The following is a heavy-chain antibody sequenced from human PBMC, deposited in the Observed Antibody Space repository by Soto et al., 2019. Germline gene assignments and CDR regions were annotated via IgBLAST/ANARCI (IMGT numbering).Heavy chain of an antibody. CDR2: IGTAGDT. CDR3: ARGIRSSGWFEYYYYYYGMDV. D-gene: IGHD6-19*01. J-gene: IGHJ6*02. Sequence: GGSLILSCAASGFTFSSYYMHWVRQATGKGLEWVSAIGTAGDTYYPGSVKGRFTISRENAKNSLYLQMNSLRAEDTAVYYCARGIRSSGWFEYYYYYYGMDVWGQGTTVTVSS. V-gene: IGHV3-13*01. CDR1: GFTFSSYY.